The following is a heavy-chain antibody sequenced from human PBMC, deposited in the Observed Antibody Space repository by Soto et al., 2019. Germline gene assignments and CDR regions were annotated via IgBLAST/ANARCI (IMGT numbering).Heavy chain of an antibody. CDR3: AHSQIQLWNMYYYYYGMDV. CDR1: GFSLSTSGVG. V-gene: IGHV2-5*02. Sequence: SGPTLVNPTQTLTLTCTFSGFSLSTSGVGVGWIRQPPGKALEWLALIYWDDDKRYSPSLKSRLTITKDTSKNQVVLTMTNMDPVDTATYYCAHSQIQLWNMYYYYYGMDVWGQGTKVTVSS. D-gene: IGHD5-18*01. J-gene: IGHJ6*02. CDR2: IYWDDDK.